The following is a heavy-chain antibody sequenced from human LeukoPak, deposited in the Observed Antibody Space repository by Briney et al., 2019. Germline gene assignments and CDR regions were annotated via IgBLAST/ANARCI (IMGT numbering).Heavy chain of an antibody. CDR3: ARGVGYYYGMDV. CDR2: MNPNSGNT. CDR1: GYTFTGYY. D-gene: IGHD1-26*01. J-gene: IGHJ6*02. Sequence: ASVKVSCKASGYTFTGYYMHWVRQATGQGLEWMGWMNPNSGNTGYAQKFQGRVTMTRNTSISTAYMELSSLRSEDTAVYYCARGVGYYYGMDVWGQGTTVTVSS. V-gene: IGHV1-8*02.